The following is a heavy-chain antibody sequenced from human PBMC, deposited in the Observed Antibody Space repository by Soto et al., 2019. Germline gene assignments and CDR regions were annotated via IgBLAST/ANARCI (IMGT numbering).Heavy chain of an antibody. D-gene: IGHD3-9*01. CDR1: GFTFSDHY. J-gene: IGHJ4*02. V-gene: IGHV3-72*01. CDR3: VRDGTGYQLDY. Sequence: EVQLVESGGGLVQPGGSLRLSCATSGFTFSDHYMDWVRQASGKGLEWVGRIRNKANSYTAEYAASVKGRFTISRDDSKNSLYLQMNSLKIEDTALYYCVRDGTGYQLDYWGQGTLVTVSS. CDR2: IRNKANSYTA.